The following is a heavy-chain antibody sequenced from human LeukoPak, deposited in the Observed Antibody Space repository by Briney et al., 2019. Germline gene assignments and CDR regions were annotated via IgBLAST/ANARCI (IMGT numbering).Heavy chain of an antibody. J-gene: IGHJ4*02. Sequence: NPSGTLSLTCAVYGGSFSGYYWSWIRQPPGKGLEWLGEINHSGSTNYNPSLKSRVTISVDTSKNQFSLKLSSVTAADTAVYYCARLAYGSGSYHYWGQGTLVTVSS. CDR1: GGSFSGYY. CDR3: ARLAYGSGSYHY. D-gene: IGHD3-10*01. V-gene: IGHV4-34*01. CDR2: INHSGST.